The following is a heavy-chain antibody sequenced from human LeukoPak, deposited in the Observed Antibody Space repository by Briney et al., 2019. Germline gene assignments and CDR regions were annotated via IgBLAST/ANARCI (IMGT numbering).Heavy chain of an antibody. D-gene: IGHD3-22*01. J-gene: IGHJ4*02. CDR3: ARRRKAWLSFHYFDY. CDR1: GYTFTSYY. CDR2: IIPIFGTA. Sequence: ASVKVSCKASGYTFTSYYMHWVRQAPGQGLEWMGGIIPIFGTANYAQKFQGRVTITADESTSTAYMELSSLRSEDTAVYYCARRRKAWLSFHYFDYWGQGTLVTVSS. V-gene: IGHV1-69*13.